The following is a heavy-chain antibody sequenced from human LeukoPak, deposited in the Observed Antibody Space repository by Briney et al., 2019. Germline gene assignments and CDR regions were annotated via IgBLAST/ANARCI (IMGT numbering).Heavy chain of an antibody. Sequence: ASVKVSCKASGYTFTSYAMHWVRQAPGQRLEWMGWINAGNGNTKYSQKFQGRVTITRDTSASTAYMELSSLRSDDTAVYYCARDGSGSYYSLYDYWGQGTLVTVSS. J-gene: IGHJ4*02. CDR3: ARDGSGSYYSLYDY. CDR1: GYTFTSYA. CDR2: INAGNGNT. V-gene: IGHV1-3*01. D-gene: IGHD1-26*01.